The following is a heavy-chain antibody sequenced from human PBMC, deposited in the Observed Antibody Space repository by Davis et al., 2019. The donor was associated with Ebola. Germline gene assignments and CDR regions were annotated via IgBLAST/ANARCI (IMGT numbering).Heavy chain of an antibody. Sequence: PSETLSLTCTVSGGSISNSNYQWGWIRQPPGQGLEWIGSVYYRGTTYYTPSLKSRVTISLDTSKKQFSLKLTSVTAADTAVYYCARQGGSYSYDYWGQGTLVTVSS. CDR2: VYYRGTT. D-gene: IGHD1-26*01. CDR3: ARQGGSYSYDY. V-gene: IGHV4-39*01. J-gene: IGHJ4*02. CDR1: GGSISNSNYQ.